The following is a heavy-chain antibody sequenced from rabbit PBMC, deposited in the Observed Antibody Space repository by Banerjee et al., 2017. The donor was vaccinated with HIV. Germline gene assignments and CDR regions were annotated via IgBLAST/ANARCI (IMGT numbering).Heavy chain of an antibody. CDR1: GFSFSSSYY. D-gene: IGHD4-1*01. J-gene: IGHJ4*01. CDR2: ISA. CDR3: ARDLAGVIGWNFGL. Sequence: QSLEESGGDLVKPGASLTLTCTASGFSFSSSYYMCWVRQAPGKGLEWIGCISAFYASWVISRFTISKTSSTTVTLQMTSLTAADTATYFCARDLAGVIGWNFGLWGPGTLVTVS. V-gene: IGHV1S28*01.